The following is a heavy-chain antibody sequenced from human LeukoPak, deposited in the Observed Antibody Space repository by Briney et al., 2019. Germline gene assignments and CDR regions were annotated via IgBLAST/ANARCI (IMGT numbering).Heavy chain of an antibody. D-gene: IGHD1-1*01. J-gene: IGHJ4*02. Sequence: TGGSLRLSCAASGFTVSSNFMTWVRQAPGKGLEWVSVIYSGSSTYYADSVKGRFTISRDNSKNTLYLQMNSLRAEDTAVYYCARVQTGTTSRYFDYWGQGTLVTVSS. CDR3: ARVQTGTTSRYFDY. V-gene: IGHV3-66*01. CDR1: GFTVSSNF. CDR2: IYSGSST.